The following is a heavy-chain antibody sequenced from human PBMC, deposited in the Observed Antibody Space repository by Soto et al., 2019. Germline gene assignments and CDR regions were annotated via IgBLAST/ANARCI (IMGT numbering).Heavy chain of an antibody. Sequence: EVQLLESGGGLVQPGGSLRLSCAASGFTFSSYAMSWVRQAPGTGLEWFSAISGSGGITYYADSVKGRFTISRDNSNNTLYLPMNSLRAEDTAVYYCAKSYYYYGMDVWGPGTTVTVAS. V-gene: IGHV3-23*01. CDR2: ISGSGGIT. CDR3: AKSYYYYGMDV. J-gene: IGHJ6*02. CDR1: GFTFSSYA.